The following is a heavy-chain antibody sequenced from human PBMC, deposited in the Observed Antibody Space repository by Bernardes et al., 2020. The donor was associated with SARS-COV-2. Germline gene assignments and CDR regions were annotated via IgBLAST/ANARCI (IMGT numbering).Heavy chain of an antibody. Sequence: GGSLRLSCAASGFTFSSYAITWVRQGPGKGLEWVSVIYSDASTYYAESVKGRFTISRDNSKNTLYLQMNSLRVDDTAVYYCARHLPYYYDASGPLAWGQGTTVTVSS. V-gene: IGHV3-66*04. CDR2: IYSDAST. D-gene: IGHD3-22*01. CDR3: ARHLPYYYDASGPLA. CDR1: GFTFSSYA. J-gene: IGHJ6*02.